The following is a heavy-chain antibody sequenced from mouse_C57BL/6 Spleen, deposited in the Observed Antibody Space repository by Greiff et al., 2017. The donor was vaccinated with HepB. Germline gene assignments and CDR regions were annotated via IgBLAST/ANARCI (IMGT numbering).Heavy chain of an antibody. J-gene: IGHJ2*01. CDR3: ARRYYGSIYFDY. CDR2: IDPSDSYT. Sequence: QVQLQQPGAELVMPGASVKLSCKASGYTFTSYWMHWVKQRPGQGLEWIGEIDPSDSYTNYNQKFKGKSTLTVDKSSSTAYMQLSSLTSEDSAVYYCARRYYGSIYFDYWGQGTTLTVSS. D-gene: IGHD1-1*01. V-gene: IGHV1-69*01. CDR1: GYTFTSYW.